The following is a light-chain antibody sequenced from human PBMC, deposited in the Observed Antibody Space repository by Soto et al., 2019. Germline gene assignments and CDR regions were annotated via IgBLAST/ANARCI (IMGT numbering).Light chain of an antibody. CDR1: SSDVGGYNY. Sequence: QSVLTQPASVSGSPGQSITISCTGTSSDVGGYNYVSWYQHHPGKAPKLIIYDVTNRPSGVSNPFSGSKSGNTASLTISGLQLEDEANYYCSSYTPSNTRQIVFGTGTKVTVL. J-gene: IGLJ1*01. CDR3: SSYTPSNTRQIV. CDR2: DVT. V-gene: IGLV2-14*03.